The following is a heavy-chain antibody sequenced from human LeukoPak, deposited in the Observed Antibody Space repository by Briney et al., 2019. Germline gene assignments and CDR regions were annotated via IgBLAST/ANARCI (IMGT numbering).Heavy chain of an antibody. CDR2: ISSDGGST. CDR3: VRTFGYCSSTSCYVFDY. Sequence: PGGSLRLSCSASGFTFSYYAMHWVRQAPGKGLEYVSAISSDGGSTYYAASVKGRFTISRDNSKNTLYLQMSSLRTEDTAVYSCVRTFGYCSSTSCYVFDYWGQGTLVTVSS. J-gene: IGHJ4*02. D-gene: IGHD2-2*01. V-gene: IGHV3-64D*09. CDR1: GFTFSYYA.